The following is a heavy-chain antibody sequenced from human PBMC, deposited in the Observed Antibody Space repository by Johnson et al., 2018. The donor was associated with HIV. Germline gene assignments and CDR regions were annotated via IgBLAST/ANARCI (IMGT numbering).Heavy chain of an antibody. Sequence: QVQLVESGGGVVQPGRSLRLSCAASGFTFSSYGMHWVRQAPGKGLEWVAVISYDGSNKYYADSVKGRLTVSRDNSKNTLYLQMNSLRAEDTAVYYCARDRRLADAFDIWGQGTMVTVSS. V-gene: IGHV3-30*03. CDR2: ISYDGSNK. J-gene: IGHJ3*02. CDR1: GFTFSSYG. CDR3: ARDRRLADAFDI. D-gene: IGHD5-12*01.